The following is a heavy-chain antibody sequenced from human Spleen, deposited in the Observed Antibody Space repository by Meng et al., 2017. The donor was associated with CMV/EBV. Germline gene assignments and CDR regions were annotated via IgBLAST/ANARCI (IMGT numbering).Heavy chain of an antibody. J-gene: IGHJ5*02. CDR3: ARIAITMAGNWFDP. V-gene: IGHV1-18*01. Sequence: ASGSTFTSYAMHWVRQAPGQGLEWMGWISAYNGNTNYAQKLQGRVTMTTDTSTSTAYMELRSLRSDDTAVYYCARIAITMAGNWFDPWGQGTLVTVSS. CDR2: ISAYNGNT. CDR1: GSTFTSYA. D-gene: IGHD3-10*01.